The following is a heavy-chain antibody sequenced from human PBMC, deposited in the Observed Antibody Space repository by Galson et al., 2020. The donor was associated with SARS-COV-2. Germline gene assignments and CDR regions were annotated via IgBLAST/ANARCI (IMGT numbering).Heavy chain of an antibody. CDR2: IYYSGST. J-gene: IGHJ6*02. Sequence: ETSETLSLTCTVSGGSISSYYWSWIRQPPGKGLEWIGYIYYSGSTNYNPSLKSRVTISVDTSKNQFSLKLSSVTAADTAVYYCARDRDYGMDVWGQGTTVTVSS. CDR3: ARDRDYGMDV. V-gene: IGHV4-59*01. CDR1: GGSISSYY.